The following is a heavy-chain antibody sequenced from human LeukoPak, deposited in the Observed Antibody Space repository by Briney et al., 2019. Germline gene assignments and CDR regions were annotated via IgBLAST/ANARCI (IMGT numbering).Heavy chain of an antibody. CDR3: ARHAIVGATTSWFDP. D-gene: IGHD1-26*01. Sequence: GESLKISCKGSGYSFTSYWIGWVRQMPGKGLEWMWIIYSPSFQGQVTISADKSISTAYLQWSSLKASDTAMYYCARHAIVGATTSWFDPWGQGTLVTVSS. J-gene: IGHJ5*02. V-gene: IGHV5-51*01. CDR1: GYSFTSYW. CDR2: IY.